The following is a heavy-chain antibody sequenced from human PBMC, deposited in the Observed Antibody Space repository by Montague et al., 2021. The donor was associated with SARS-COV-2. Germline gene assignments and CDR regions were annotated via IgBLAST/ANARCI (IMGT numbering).Heavy chain of an antibody. D-gene: IGHD3-10*01. CDR1: GGSISSSNW. Sequence: VSLTCTVSGGSISSSNWWGWVRQSQGKGLEWIGEIYQSGSTNYNPSLRSRVTISVDKSKNQFSLKLSSVTAADTAVYYCARERVGPTRVLNYFDHWGQGTLVIVSS. V-gene: IGHV4-4*02. J-gene: IGHJ4*02. CDR2: IYQSGST. CDR3: ARERVGPTRVLNYFDH.